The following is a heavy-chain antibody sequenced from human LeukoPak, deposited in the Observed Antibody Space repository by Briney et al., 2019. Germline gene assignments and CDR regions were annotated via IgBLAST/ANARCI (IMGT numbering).Heavy chain of an antibody. CDR3: TRGSGRYVMVDW. Sequence: GGSLRLSCTASGFTFADFTVSWFRQSPGQGLEWVGFIRSNVYGGTTEHAASVEARFTISRDDYNSIAYLQMNSLKTEDTAVYYCTRGSGRYVMVDWWGQGTLVTVSS. J-gene: IGHJ4*02. CDR2: IRSNVYGGTT. CDR1: GFTFADFT. V-gene: IGHV3-49*03. D-gene: IGHD6-19*01.